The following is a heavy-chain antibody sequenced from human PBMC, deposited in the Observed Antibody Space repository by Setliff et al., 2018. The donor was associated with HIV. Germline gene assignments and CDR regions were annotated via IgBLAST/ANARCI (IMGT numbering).Heavy chain of an antibody. D-gene: IGHD3-3*01. CDR3: ARDPKPKFWSGNSPFDY. Sequence: GGSLRLSCAASRFTLSSYRMSWVRQAPGKGLEWVANIKEDGSEKYYADSVKGRFTISRDNAKNSLYLQMNSLRAEDTAVYYCARDPKPKFWSGNSPFDYWGQGTLVTVSS. CDR2: IKEDGSEK. J-gene: IGHJ4*02. V-gene: IGHV3-7*01. CDR1: RFTLSSYR.